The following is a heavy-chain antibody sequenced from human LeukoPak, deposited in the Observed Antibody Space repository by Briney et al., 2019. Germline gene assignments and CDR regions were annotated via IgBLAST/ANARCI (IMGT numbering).Heavy chain of an antibody. Sequence: GGSLRLSCAASGFTVNNKYMTWVRQAPGKGLEWVSLIYNDCRTYYADSVKGRCTISRDNLKNVLYLQMNSLKVEDTALYYCARGLFLSGYLDAFDIWGQGTVVTVSS. CDR2: IYNDCRT. J-gene: IGHJ3*02. CDR1: GFTVNNKY. V-gene: IGHV3-53*01. D-gene: IGHD3-22*01. CDR3: ARGLFLSGYLDAFDI.